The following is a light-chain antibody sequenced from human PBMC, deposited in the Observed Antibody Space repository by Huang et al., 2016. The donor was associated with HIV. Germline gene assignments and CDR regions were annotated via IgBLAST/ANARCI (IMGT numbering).Light chain of an antibody. CDR2: GAS. CDR3: HQYDISPRT. Sequence: EVVLTQSPGTLSLSPGERATLSCRASQSISTNYLAWYQQKPGQAPRLLIFGASTRATGIPDRCSGSGSGTDFTLTISRLEAEDSAVYYCHQYDISPRTFGQGTKVEIK. CDR1: QSISTNY. J-gene: IGKJ1*01. V-gene: IGKV3-20*01.